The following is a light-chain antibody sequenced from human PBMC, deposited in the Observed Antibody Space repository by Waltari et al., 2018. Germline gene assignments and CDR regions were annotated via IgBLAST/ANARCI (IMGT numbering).Light chain of an antibody. J-gene: IGKJ2*01. V-gene: IGKV4-1*01. Sequence: DIVMTQSPDSLAVSLGERATINCKSSQSVLSSSNNKNYLGWYQQKPGLPPKLLISWASTLESGVPDRFSGSGSGTDFTLTISSLQTEEVAVYYCQQCYTYPYTFGQGTNLEIK. CDR3: QQCYTYPYT. CDR2: WAS. CDR1: QSVLSSSNNKNY.